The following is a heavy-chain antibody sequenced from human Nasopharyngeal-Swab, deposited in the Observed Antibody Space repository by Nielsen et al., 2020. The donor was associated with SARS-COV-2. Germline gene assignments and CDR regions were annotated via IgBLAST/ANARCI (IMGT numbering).Heavy chain of an antibody. V-gene: IGHV3-30*02. J-gene: IGHJ4*02. CDR3: ARDLGGYFDY. Sequence: GESLKISCEASGFNFSNFGMHWVRQAPGKGLEWVAIIIYDGSKTHYADSVRGRFSISRDNSKNILHLQMNSLRAEDTAVYYCARDLGGYFDYWGQGTLVTVSS. CDR2: IIYDGSKT. CDR1: GFNFSNFG. D-gene: IGHD3-16*01.